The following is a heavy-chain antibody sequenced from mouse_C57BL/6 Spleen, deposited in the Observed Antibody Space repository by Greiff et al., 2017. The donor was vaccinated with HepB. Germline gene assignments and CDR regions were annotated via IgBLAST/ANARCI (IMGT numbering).Heavy chain of an antibody. CDR1: GFTFSDYG. J-gene: IGHJ2*01. V-gene: IGHV5-17*01. CDR2: ISSGSSTI. CDR3: ARGDGPPLFDY. Sequence: EVKLVESGGGLVKPGGSLKLSCAASGFTFSDYGMHWVRQAPEKGLEWVAYISSGSSTIYYADTVKGRFTISRDNAKNTLFLQMTSLRSEDTAMYYCARGDGPPLFDYWGQGTTLTVSS. D-gene: IGHD3-3*01.